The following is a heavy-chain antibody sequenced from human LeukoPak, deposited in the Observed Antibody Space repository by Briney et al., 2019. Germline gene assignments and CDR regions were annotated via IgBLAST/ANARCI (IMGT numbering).Heavy chain of an antibody. V-gene: IGHV4-59*01. CDR1: GDSISSYY. CDR2: IYYTGST. Sequence: SETLSLTCTVSGDSISSYYWTWIRQPPGKGLEWIGYIYYTGSTNYNPSLKSRVTISVDTSKNQFSLKLSSVTAADTAVYYCARRNWYLDLWGRGTLVTVSS. J-gene: IGHJ2*01. CDR3: ARRNWYLDL.